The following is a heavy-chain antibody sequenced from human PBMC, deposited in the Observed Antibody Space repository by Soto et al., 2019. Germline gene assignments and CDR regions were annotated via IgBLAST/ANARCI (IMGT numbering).Heavy chain of an antibody. V-gene: IGHV5-51*01. CDR3: VRQLVNSAILIIDS. D-gene: IGHD3-16*01. CDR2: IYPDASDT. J-gene: IGHJ4*02. CDR1: GYTFSVYW. Sequence: GEALKISCKASGYTFSVYWIGRVRQMPGKGLEWMRNIYPDASDTSNNTSLDGRVTVSADKSTNPAYLQWSSLKASDTAIYYCVRQLVNSAILIIDSWGQGTPVTVSS.